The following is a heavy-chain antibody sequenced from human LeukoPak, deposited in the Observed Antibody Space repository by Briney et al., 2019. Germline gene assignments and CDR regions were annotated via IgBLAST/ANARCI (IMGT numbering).Heavy chain of an antibody. CDR1: GYTFTGYY. J-gene: IGHJ5*02. Sequence: GASVKVSCKASGYTFTGYYMHWVRQAPGQGLEWMGWINGNSGGTKYAQKFQGRVTMTRDTSISTAYMELSRLRSDDTAVYYCARVGLNQFGELPKSPWFDPWGQGTLVTVSS. CDR3: ARVGLNQFGELPKSPWFDP. V-gene: IGHV1-2*02. D-gene: IGHD3-10*01. CDR2: INGNSGGT.